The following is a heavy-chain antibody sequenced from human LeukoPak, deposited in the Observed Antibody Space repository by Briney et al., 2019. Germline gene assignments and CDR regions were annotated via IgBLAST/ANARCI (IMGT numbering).Heavy chain of an antibody. J-gene: IGHJ6*03. CDR1: GSTFSSYE. CDR2: ISSSGSPT. V-gene: IGHV3-48*03. Sequence: PGGSLRLSCAASGSTFSSYEMNWVRQAPGKGLEWVSYISSSGSPTYYADSVKGRFTISRDNAKNSLYLQMNSLRAEDTAVYYCASRDCSGGTCYDYYYYMDVWGKGTTVTVCS. CDR3: ASRDCSGGTCYDYYYYMDV. D-gene: IGHD2-15*01.